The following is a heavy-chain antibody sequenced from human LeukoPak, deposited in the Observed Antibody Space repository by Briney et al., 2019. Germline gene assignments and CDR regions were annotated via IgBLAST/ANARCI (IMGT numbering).Heavy chain of an antibody. CDR3: ARDLYYYGSGSYYDVFDV. V-gene: IGHV1-18*01. CDR1: GYTFSTYG. Sequence: GASVKVSCKASGYTFSTYGISWVRQAPGQGLEWMGWISAYKGNTYYAQKLQGRVTMTTDTSTSTAYMELRSLRSDDTAIYYCARDLYYYGSGSYYDVFDVWDQGTMVTVSS. J-gene: IGHJ3*01. CDR2: ISAYKGNT. D-gene: IGHD3-10*01.